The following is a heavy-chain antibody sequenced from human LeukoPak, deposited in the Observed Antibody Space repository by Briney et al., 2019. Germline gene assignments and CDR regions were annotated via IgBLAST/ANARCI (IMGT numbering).Heavy chain of an antibody. CDR1: GFTLSDHW. J-gene: IGHJ4*02. Sequence: GGSLRLACAASGFTLSDHWMTWVRQAPGKGLEWVANIKKDGGEKYYVDSVKGRFTISRDNSKNTLYLQMNSLIAEDTAVYYCAKAGYSSSWPSLPLDYWGQGTLVTVSS. D-gene: IGHD6-13*01. CDR3: AKAGYSSSWPSLPLDY. V-gene: IGHV3-7*03. CDR2: IKKDGGEK.